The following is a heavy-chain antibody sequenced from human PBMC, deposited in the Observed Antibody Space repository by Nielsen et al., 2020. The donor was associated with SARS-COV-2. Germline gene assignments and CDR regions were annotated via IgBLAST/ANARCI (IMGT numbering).Heavy chain of an antibody. CDR1: GGSISSYY. CDR3: ARSNPNVSAGAFDI. J-gene: IGHJ3*02. Sequence: GSLRLSCTVSGGSISSYYWSWIRQPPGKGLEWIGYIYYSGSTNYNPSLKSRVTISVDTSKNQFSLKLSSVTAADTAVYYCARSNPNVSAGAFDIWGQGTMVTVSS. CDR2: IYYSGST. V-gene: IGHV4-59*13. D-gene: IGHD1-1*01.